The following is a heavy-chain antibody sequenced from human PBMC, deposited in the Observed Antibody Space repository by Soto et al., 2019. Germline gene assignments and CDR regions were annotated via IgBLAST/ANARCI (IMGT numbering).Heavy chain of an antibody. V-gene: IGHV4-4*02. CDR1: GVSISSGKW. Sequence: QVQLQESGPGLVKPSGTLSLTCTISGVSISSGKWWSWVRQPPGEGLEWIGEIFHTGNTDYKPSRKSRVSILVDKSKNQFSLNLDSVTAADTAVYYCARHLFDSRGYPPEVWGQGILVTVSS. CDR2: IFHTGNT. J-gene: IGHJ4*02. D-gene: IGHD3-22*01. CDR3: ARHLFDSRGYPPEV.